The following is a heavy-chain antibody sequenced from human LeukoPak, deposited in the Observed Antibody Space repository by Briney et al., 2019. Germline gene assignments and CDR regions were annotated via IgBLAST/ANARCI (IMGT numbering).Heavy chain of an antibody. J-gene: IGHJ3*02. Sequence: ASVKVSCKASGYTFTGYYMHWVRQAPGQGLEWMGWINPNSGGTNYAQKFQGRVTMTRDTSISTAYMELSRLRSDDTAVYYCARGGGIAARPLAFDIWGQGTMVTVSS. V-gene: IGHV1-2*02. CDR2: INPNSGGT. D-gene: IGHD6-6*01. CDR1: GYTFTGYY. CDR3: ARGGGIAARPLAFDI.